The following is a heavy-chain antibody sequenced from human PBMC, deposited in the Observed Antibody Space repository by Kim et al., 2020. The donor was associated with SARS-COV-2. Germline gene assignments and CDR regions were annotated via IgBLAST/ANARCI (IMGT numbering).Heavy chain of an antibody. CDR2: GAGT. CDR3: AKTGQLDY. V-gene: IGHV3-23*01. J-gene: IGHJ4*02. Sequence: GAGTYYADSVRGRFTISRDNSKNTLSLQMNSLRAEDTALYYCAKTGQLDYWGQGTLVTVSS. D-gene: IGHD6-13*01.